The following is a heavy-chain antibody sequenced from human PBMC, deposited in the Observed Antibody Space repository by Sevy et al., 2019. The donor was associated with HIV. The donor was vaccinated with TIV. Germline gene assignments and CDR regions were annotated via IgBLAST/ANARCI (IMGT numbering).Heavy chain of an antibody. CDR3: ARDIVGDGNGYFDY. CDR2: ISRSASHI. D-gene: IGHD3-22*01. J-gene: IGHJ4*02. CDR1: GFIFSSYF. V-gene: IGHV3-21*04. Sequence: GGSLRLSCAASGFIFSSYFINWVRQAPGKGLGWVASISRSASHIYYADSVKGRFTISRDNAKTTLDLQMNSLRADDTALYYCARDIVGDGNGYFDYWGQGALVTVSS.